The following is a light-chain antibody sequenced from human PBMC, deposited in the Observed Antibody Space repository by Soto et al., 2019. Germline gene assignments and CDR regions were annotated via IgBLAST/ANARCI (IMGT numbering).Light chain of an antibody. J-gene: IGKJ4*01. CDR3: QQYDSYSLT. V-gene: IGKV1-5*01. CDR2: DVY. Sequence: DIQMTQSPSTLSASVGDRVIITCRASQSIGRWLAWYQQKPGKAPNLLIYDVYNLEGGVPSRFSGSGSETEFTLTISSLQPDDFATYYCQQYDSYSLTFGGGTKVEIK. CDR1: QSIGRW.